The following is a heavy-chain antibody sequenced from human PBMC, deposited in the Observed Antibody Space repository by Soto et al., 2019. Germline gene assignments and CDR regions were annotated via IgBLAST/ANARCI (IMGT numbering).Heavy chain of an antibody. D-gene: IGHD3-10*01. CDR2: IYYSGST. V-gene: IGHV4-39*01. Sequence: PSETLSLTCTVSGGSISSSSYYWGWIRQPPGKGLEWIGSIYYSGSTYYNPSLKSRVTISVDTSKNQFSLKLSSVTAADTAVYYCASPSARFGELLGFGFDPWGQGTLVTVSS. CDR1: GGSISSSSYY. CDR3: ASPSARFGELLGFGFDP. J-gene: IGHJ5*02.